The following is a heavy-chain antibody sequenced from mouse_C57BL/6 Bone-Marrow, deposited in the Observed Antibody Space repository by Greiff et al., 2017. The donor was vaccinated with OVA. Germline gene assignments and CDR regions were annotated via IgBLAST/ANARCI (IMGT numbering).Heavy chain of an antibody. CDR3: ARKITTVVPYYFDY. CDR2: IYPRSGNT. D-gene: IGHD1-1*01. CDR1: GYTFTSYG. J-gene: IGHJ2*01. V-gene: IGHV1-81*01. Sequence: VQLQQSGAELARPGASVKLSCKASGYTFTSYGISWVKQRTGQGLEWIGEIYPRSGNTYYNEKFKGKATLTADKSSSTAYMEIRSLTSEVSAVYFCARKITTVVPYYFDYWGQGTTLTVSS.